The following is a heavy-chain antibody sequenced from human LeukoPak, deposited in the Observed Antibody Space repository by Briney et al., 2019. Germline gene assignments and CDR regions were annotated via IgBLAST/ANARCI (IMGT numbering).Heavy chain of an antibody. CDR1: GFTFNNYW. Sequence: PGGSLRPSCAASGFTFNNYWMTWVRQAPGKGLEWVSNIKQDGSDKYYGDSVKGRFTISRDNAKNLLYLQMNSLRAEDTAVYFCARYRGSGCFDPWGQGTLVTVSS. D-gene: IGHD2-15*01. CDR2: IKQDGSDK. V-gene: IGHV3-7*04. J-gene: IGHJ5*02. CDR3: ARYRGSGCFDP.